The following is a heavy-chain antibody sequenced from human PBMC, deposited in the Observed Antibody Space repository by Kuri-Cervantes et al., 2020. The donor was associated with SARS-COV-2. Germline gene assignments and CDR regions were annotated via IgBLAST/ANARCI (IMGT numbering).Heavy chain of an antibody. CDR3: ATAPASSGRALLAY. V-gene: IGHV1-2*02. D-gene: IGHD1-26*01. Sequence: ASVKVSCKASGYTFTGYYMHWVRQAPGQGLEWMGWINPNSGGTNYAQKFQGRVTITADESTSTAYMELSSLRSEDTAVYYCATAPASSGRALLAYWGQGTLVTVSS. CDR2: INPNSGGT. CDR1: GYTFTGYY. J-gene: IGHJ4*02.